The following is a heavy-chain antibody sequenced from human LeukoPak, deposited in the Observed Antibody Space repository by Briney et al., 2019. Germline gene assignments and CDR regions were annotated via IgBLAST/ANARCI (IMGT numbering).Heavy chain of an antibody. J-gene: IGHJ4*02. CDR1: GGSLSSYF. V-gene: IGHV4-59*08. Sequence: PSETLSLTCTVSGGSLSSYFWSWIRQPPGKGLEWIGYIYYTGSANYSPSLESRVTMSVDTSKNQFSLNLRSMTAADTAVYYCARHSTGDCSGSSCPFYFDYWGQGILVTLSS. D-gene: IGHD2-15*01. CDR3: ARHSTGDCSGSSCPFYFDY. CDR2: IYYTGSA.